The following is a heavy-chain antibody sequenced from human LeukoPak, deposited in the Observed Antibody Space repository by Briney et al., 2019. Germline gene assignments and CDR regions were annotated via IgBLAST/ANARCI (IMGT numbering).Heavy chain of an antibody. Sequence: PSETLSLTCTVSGGSISSSSYYWGWIRQPPGKGLEWIGSIYYSGSTCYNPSLKSRVTISVDKSKNQFSLKLSSVTAADMAVYYCARDGYCSGGSCGDFDYWGQGTLVTVSS. D-gene: IGHD2-15*01. J-gene: IGHJ4*02. CDR3: ARDGYCSGGSCGDFDY. CDR2: IYYSGST. V-gene: IGHV4-39*07. CDR1: GGSISSSSYY.